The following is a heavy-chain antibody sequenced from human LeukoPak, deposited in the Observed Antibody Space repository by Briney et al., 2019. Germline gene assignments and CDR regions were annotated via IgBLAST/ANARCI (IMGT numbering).Heavy chain of an antibody. CDR3: AAKMGVSGSSQQSLNGFDY. D-gene: IGHD1-26*01. Sequence: SQTLSLTCTVSGGSISSGDYYWSWIRQPPGKGLEWIGYIYYSGSTYYNPSLKSRVTISVDTSKNQFSLKLSSVTAADTAVYYCAAKMGVSGSSQQSLNGFDYWGQGTLVTVSS. V-gene: IGHV4-30-4*01. J-gene: IGHJ4*02. CDR1: GGSISSGDYY. CDR2: IYYSGST.